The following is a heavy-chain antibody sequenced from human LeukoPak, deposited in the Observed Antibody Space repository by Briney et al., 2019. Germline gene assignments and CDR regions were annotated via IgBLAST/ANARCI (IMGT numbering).Heavy chain of an antibody. J-gene: IGHJ4*02. CDR1: GGSISSYY. CDR3: ARARGSSWYVY. D-gene: IGHD6-13*01. CDR2: IYYSGST. V-gene: IGHV4-59*01. Sequence: SETLSLTCTVSGGSISSYYWSWIRQPPGKGLEWIGYIYYSGSTNYNPSLKSRVTISVVTSKNQFSLKLSSVTAADTAVYYCARARGSSWYVYWGQGTLVTVSS.